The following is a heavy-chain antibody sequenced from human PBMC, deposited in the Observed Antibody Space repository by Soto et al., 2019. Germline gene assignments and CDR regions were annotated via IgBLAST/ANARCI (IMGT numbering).Heavy chain of an antibody. V-gene: IGHV3-23*01. CDR2: ISGSGGST. CDR1: GFTFSSYA. CDR3: AIPPPYGTNYYYDYGMDV. J-gene: IGHJ6*02. D-gene: IGHD1-1*01. Sequence: GGSLRLSCAASGFTFSSYAMSWVRQAPGKGLEWVSAISGSGGSTYYADSVKGRFTISRDNSKNTLYLQMNRLRDEDTAVYYCAIPPPYGTNYYYDYGMDVWGQGTTVTVSS.